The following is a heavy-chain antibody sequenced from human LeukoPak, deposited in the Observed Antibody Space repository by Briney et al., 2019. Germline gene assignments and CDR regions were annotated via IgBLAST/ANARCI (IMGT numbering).Heavy chain of an antibody. V-gene: IGHV3-21*01. D-gene: IGHD3-9*01. CDR3: ARAWTYYDILTGYYSFDY. J-gene: IGHJ4*02. CDR1: GFTFSSYS. Sequence: GGSLRLSCAASGFTFSSYSMNWVRQAPGKGLEWVSSIRSTSSYIYYADSVKGRFTISRDNAKNSLYLQMNSLRAEDTAVYYCARAWTYYDILTGYYSFDYWGQGTLVTVSS. CDR2: IRSTSSYI.